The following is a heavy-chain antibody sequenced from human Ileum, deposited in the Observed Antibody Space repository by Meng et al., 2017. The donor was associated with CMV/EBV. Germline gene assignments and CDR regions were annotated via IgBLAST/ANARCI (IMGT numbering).Heavy chain of an antibody. J-gene: IGHJ5*02. D-gene: IGHD2-2*01. CDR3: ASSSNLAQYQLPRSNYNWFDP. Sequence: SYAISWVRQAPGQGLEWMGGIIPILGIANYAQKFQGRVTITADKSTSTAYMELSSLRSEDTAVYYCASSSNLAQYQLPRSNYNWFDPWGQGTLVTVSS. V-gene: IGHV1-69*10. CDR1: SYA. CDR2: IIPILGIA.